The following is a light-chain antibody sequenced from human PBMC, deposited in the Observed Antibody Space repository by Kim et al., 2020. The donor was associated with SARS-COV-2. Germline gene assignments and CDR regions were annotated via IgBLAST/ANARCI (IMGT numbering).Light chain of an antibody. CDR3: SSYAGRNNLI. V-gene: IGLV2-8*01. J-gene: IGLJ2*01. Sequence: GQSVSLSCTRTSSGVGGYNHVSWYQQHPGKVANIMIYEVSKRPSGVPDGFCGSKSGNTTSLTVFGLQADDEADYYCSSYAGRNNLIFGGGTQLTVL. CDR1: SSGVGGYNH. CDR2: EVS.